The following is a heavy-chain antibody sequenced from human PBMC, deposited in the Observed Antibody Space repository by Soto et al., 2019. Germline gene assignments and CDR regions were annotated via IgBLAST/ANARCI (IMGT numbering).Heavy chain of an antibody. D-gene: IGHD2-21*01. Sequence: GGSLRLSYAASGFTFSNAWMNWVRQAPGKGLEWVGRIKSKTDGGTTDYAAPVKGRFTISRDDSKNTLYLQMNSLKTEDTAVYYCTTDNPSFYVLFEGIDYWGQGTLVTVSS. CDR1: GFTFSNAW. J-gene: IGHJ4*02. V-gene: IGHV3-15*07. CDR3: TTDNPSFYVLFEGIDY. CDR2: IKSKTDGGTT.